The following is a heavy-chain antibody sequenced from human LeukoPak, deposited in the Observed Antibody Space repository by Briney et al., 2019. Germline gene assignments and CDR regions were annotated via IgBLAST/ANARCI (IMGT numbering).Heavy chain of an antibody. V-gene: IGHV1-2*02. D-gene: IGHD3-22*01. Sequence: ASVKVSCKASRYTFTGYHMHWVRQAPGQGLEWMGWINPKNGGANYAQQFQGRVTMTRDTSISTVYMELSSLTSDDTAVYYCARVRAYYDGSGDPFDSWGQGTLVTVSS. CDR3: ARVRAYYDGSGDPFDS. CDR2: INPKNGGA. J-gene: IGHJ4*02. CDR1: RYTFTGYH.